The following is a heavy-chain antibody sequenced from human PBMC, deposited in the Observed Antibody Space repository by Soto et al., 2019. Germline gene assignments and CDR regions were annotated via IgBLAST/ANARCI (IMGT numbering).Heavy chain of an antibody. D-gene: IGHD5-18*01. CDR1: GFPFSSYV. CDR2: ISSSGSTI. Sequence: PGGSLRLSCAASGFPFSSYVMNWVRLAPGKGQEWVSYISSSGSTIYYSDSLKGRFTMSGDNAKNSLYLQMNSLRAEHTAVYYCARGGTGYMAYWGQGTMVTVSS. CDR3: ARGGTGYMAY. J-gene: IGHJ4*02. V-gene: IGHV3-48*03.